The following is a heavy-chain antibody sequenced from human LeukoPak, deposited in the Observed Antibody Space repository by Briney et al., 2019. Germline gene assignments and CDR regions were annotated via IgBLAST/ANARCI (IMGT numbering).Heavy chain of an antibody. V-gene: IGHV4-39*07. Sequence: SETLSLACTVSGGSISSSSYYWGWIRQPPGKGLEWVGEINHSGSTNYNPSLKSRVTISVDTSKNQFSLKLSSVTAADTAVYYCARRKYYGSGSYKGGINWFDPWGQGTLVTVSS. CDR3: ARRKYYGSGSYKGGINWFDP. CDR1: GGSISSSSYY. D-gene: IGHD3-10*01. CDR2: INHSGST. J-gene: IGHJ5*02.